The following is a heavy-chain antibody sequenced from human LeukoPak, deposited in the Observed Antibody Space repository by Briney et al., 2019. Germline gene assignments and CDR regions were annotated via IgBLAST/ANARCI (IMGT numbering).Heavy chain of an antibody. CDR2: TYYKSRWYS. J-gene: IGHJ6*02. V-gene: IGHV6-1*01. D-gene: IGHD3-10*01. Sequence: SQTLSLTCAISGDSVSSSSATWNWLRQSPSRGLEWLGRTYYKSRWYSDYAGSVKSRMSINPATSKNQFSLQLNSVTPEDTAVYYCARQSFALDVWGQGTTVTVSS. CDR1: GDSVSSSSAT. CDR3: ARQSFALDV.